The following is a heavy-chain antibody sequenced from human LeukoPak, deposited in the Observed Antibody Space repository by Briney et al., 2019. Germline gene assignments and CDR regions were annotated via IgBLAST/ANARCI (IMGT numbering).Heavy chain of an antibody. CDR3: ARGGRVNYYYYMDV. Sequence: SETLSLTCAVYGGSFSGYYWSWIRQPPGKGLEWIGEINHSGSTNYNPSLKSRVTISVDTSKNQFSLRLSSVTAADTAVYYCARGGRVNYYYYMDVWGKGTTVTVPS. J-gene: IGHJ6*03. CDR2: INHSGST. CDR1: GGSFSGYY. D-gene: IGHD3-10*01. V-gene: IGHV4-34*01.